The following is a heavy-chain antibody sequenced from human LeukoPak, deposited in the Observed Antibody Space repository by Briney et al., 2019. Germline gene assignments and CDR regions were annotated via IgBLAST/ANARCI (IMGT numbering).Heavy chain of an antibody. CDR1: GYSFTSYW. V-gene: IGHV5-51*01. Sequence: GESLKISCKGSGYSFTSYWIGWVRQMPGKGLEWMGIIYPGDSDTRYSPSFQGQATISADKSISTAYLQWSSLKASDTAMYYCARGGTSYCSSTSCYDPWGQGTLVTVSS. J-gene: IGHJ5*02. CDR3: ARGGTSYCSSTSCYDP. D-gene: IGHD2-2*01. CDR2: IYPGDSDT.